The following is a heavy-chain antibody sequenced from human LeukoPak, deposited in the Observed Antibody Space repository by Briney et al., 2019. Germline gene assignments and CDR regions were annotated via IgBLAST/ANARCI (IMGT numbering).Heavy chain of an antibody. V-gene: IGHV1-58*02. CDR2: IVVGSGNT. Sequence: SVKVSCKASGFTFTSSAMQWVRQARGQRLEWIGWIVVGSGNTNYAQKFQERVTITRDMSTSTAYMELSRLRSDDTAVYYCARVGASGYCSGGSCYSGSWGQGTLVTVSS. CDR3: ARVGASGYCSGGSCYSGS. D-gene: IGHD2-15*01. J-gene: IGHJ4*02. CDR1: GFTFTSSA.